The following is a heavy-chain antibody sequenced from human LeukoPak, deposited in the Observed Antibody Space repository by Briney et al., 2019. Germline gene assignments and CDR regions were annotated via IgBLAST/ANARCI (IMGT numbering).Heavy chain of an antibody. CDR3: AKDSHTGYSSSWYYDY. Sequence: PGGSLRLSCAASGFTFSSYGMHWVRQAPGKGLEWVAFIRYDGSNKYYADSVKGRFTISRDNSKNTLYLQMNSLRAEDTAVYYCAKDSHTGYSSSWYYDYWGQGTLVTVSS. D-gene: IGHD6-13*01. CDR1: GFTFSSYG. V-gene: IGHV3-30*02. J-gene: IGHJ4*02. CDR2: IRYDGSNK.